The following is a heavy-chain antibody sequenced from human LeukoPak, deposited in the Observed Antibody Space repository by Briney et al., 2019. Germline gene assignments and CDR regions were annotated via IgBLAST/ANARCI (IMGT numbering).Heavy chain of an antibody. V-gene: IGHV3-11*03. Sequence: PGGSLRLSCAASGFTVSSNYMSWVRQAPGKGLEWVSYISSSSSYTNYADSVKGRFTISRDNAKNSLYLQMNSLRAEDTAVYYCARSSDILTGSYYFDYWGQGTLVTVSS. D-gene: IGHD3-9*01. CDR3: ARSSDILTGSYYFDY. CDR1: GFTVSSNY. CDR2: ISSSSSYT. J-gene: IGHJ4*02.